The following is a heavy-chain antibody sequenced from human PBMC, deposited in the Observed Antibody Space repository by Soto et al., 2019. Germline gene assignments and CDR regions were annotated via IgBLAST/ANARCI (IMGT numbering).Heavy chain of an antibody. Sequence: GGSLRLSCAACGFTFSSYSMNWVRQAPGKGLEWVSYISSSSSTIYYADSVKGRFTISRDNAKNSLYLQMNSLRDEDTAVYYCARELSSLAAAGFDYWGQGTLVTVSS. J-gene: IGHJ4*02. CDR1: GFTFSSYS. CDR2: ISSSSSTI. CDR3: ARELSSLAAAGFDY. V-gene: IGHV3-48*02. D-gene: IGHD6-13*01.